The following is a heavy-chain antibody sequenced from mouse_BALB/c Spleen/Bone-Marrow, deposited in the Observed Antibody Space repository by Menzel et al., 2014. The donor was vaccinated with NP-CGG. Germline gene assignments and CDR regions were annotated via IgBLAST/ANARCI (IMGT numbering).Heavy chain of an antibody. CDR1: GFTLSDFY. CDR3: ARDVGYGNYFVY. D-gene: IGHD2-10*02. Sequence: EVKVVESGGGLVQPGDSLRLSCATSGFTLSDFYVEWVRQPPGKRLEWIAASRNKAKYYTTEYSASVKGRFIVSRDASQSVLYLQMNALRAEDTAIYYCARDVGYGNYFVYWGQGTLVTVSA. V-gene: IGHV7-1*02. J-gene: IGHJ3*01. CDR2: SRNKAKYYTT.